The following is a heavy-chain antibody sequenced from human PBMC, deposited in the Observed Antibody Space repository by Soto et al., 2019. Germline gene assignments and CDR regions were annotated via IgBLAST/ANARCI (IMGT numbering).Heavy chain of an antibody. CDR2: IWYDGSNK. D-gene: IGHD3-10*01. V-gene: IGHV3-33*01. CDR3: ARTVYGSGGYLSDY. Sequence: GGSLRLSCAASGFTFSSYGMHWVRQAPGKGLEWVAVIWYDGSNKYYADSVKGRFTIPRDNSKNTLYLQMNSLRAEDTAVYYCARTVYGSGGYLSDYWGQGTLVTVSS. CDR1: GFTFSSYG. J-gene: IGHJ4*02.